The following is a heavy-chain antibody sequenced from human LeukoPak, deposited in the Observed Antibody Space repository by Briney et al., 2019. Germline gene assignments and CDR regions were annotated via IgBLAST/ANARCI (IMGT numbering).Heavy chain of an antibody. J-gene: IGHJ4*02. CDR3: ERYRWMEVYGSGSYYVDY. CDR1: GGSISTSSYY. Sequence: PSETLSLTCTVSGGSISTSSYYWGWIRQPPGKGLEWIGSIYHSRSTYYNASLKSRATISADTSKNQFSLKLSSVTAADTAVYCCERYRWMEVYGSGSYYVDYWGQGTLVTVSS. CDR2: IYHSRST. V-gene: IGHV4-39*01. D-gene: IGHD3-10*01.